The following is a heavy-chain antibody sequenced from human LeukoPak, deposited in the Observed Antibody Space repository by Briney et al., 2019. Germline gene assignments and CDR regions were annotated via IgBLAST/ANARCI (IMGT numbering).Heavy chain of an antibody. V-gene: IGHV4-34*01. J-gene: IGHJ5*02. CDR2: INHSGST. Sequence: SETLSLTCAVYGGSFSGYYWSWIRQPPGKGLEWIGEINHSGSTNYNPSLKSRVTISVDTSKKQFSLKLRSVSDADTAVYYCARAPIVLMVYASGGPFDPWGQGTLVTVSS. CDR3: ARAPIVLMVYASGGPFDP. CDR1: GGSFSGYY. D-gene: IGHD2-8*01.